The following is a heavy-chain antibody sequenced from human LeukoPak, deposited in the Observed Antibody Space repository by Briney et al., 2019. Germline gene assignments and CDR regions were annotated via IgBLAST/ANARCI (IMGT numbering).Heavy chain of an antibody. J-gene: IGHJ4*02. Sequence: GGSLRLSCAASGFTFSSYSMNWVRQAPGKGLEWVAVIWYDGSNKYYADSVKGRFTISRDNSKNTLYLQMNSLRAEDTAVYYCAKDHSSGYYAMYYFDYWGQGTLVTVSS. CDR2: IWYDGSNK. CDR1: GFTFSSYS. V-gene: IGHV3-33*06. D-gene: IGHD3-22*01. CDR3: AKDHSSGYYAMYYFDY.